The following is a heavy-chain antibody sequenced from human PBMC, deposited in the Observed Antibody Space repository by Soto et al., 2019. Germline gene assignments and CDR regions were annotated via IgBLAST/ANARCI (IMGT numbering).Heavy chain of an antibody. Sequence: QVQLVQSGAEVKKPGSSVKVSCKASGGTFSGYAISWVRQAPGQGLEWMGGIIPIFGTANYAQKFQGRVTITADKSTSTAYMELSSLRSEDTAVYYCARDPSPYYYDSSGYPDYWGQGTLVTVSS. D-gene: IGHD3-22*01. J-gene: IGHJ4*02. CDR1: GGTFSGYA. CDR2: IIPIFGTA. V-gene: IGHV1-69*06. CDR3: ARDPSPYYYDSSGYPDY.